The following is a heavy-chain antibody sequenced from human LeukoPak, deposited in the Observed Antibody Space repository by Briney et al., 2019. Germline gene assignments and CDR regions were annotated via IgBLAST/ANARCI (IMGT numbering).Heavy chain of an antibody. CDR2: ISAYNGNT. CDR1: GYTFTSYG. V-gene: IGHV1-18*01. CDR3: ARARRGSAPYCYYYMDV. D-gene: IGHD1-14*01. Sequence: GASVKVSCKASGYTFTSYGTSWVRQAPGQGLEWMGGISAYNGNTNYAQKLQGRVTMTTDTSTSTAYMEVRSLRSDDTAVYYCARARRGSAPYCYYYMDVWGKGTTVTVSS. J-gene: IGHJ6*03.